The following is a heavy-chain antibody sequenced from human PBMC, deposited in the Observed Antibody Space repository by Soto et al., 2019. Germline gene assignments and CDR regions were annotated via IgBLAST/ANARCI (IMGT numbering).Heavy chain of an antibody. J-gene: IGHJ3*02. CDR3: ARSVYDFWSGYYTGRAFDI. D-gene: IGHD3-3*01. CDR2: IYHSGST. CDR1: GRSISSGGYS. Sequence: PSETLSLTCAVSGRSISSGGYSWSWIRQPPGKGLEWIGYIYHSGSTYYNPSLKSRVTISVDRSKNQFSLKLSSVTAADTAVYYCARSVYDFWSGYYTGRAFDIWGQGTMVTVSS. V-gene: IGHV4-30-2*01.